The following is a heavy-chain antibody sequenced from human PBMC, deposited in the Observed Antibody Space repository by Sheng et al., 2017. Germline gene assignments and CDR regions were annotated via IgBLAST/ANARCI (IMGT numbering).Heavy chain of an antibody. D-gene: IGHD6-13*01. J-gene: IGHJ4*02. Sequence: QLQLQESGPGLVKPSETLSLTCTVSGGSISSSSFYWGWIRQPPGKGLQWIGSIYYSGSTYYNPSLKSRVTISVDTSKSQFSLNLSSVTAADTAVYYCARDPGARAGYYFDYWGQGTLVTVSS. V-gene: IGHV4-39*07. CDR3: ARDPGARAGYYFDY. CDR1: GGSISSSSFY. CDR2: IYYSGST.